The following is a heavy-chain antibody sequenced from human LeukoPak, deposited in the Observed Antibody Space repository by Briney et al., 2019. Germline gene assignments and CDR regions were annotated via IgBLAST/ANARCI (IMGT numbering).Heavy chain of an antibody. J-gene: IGHJ6*02. D-gene: IGHD5-24*01. CDR3: ARRQLDLNWYHYYGMDV. Sequence: SETLSLTCTVSVGSICASSYYWGWIRQPPGKGLEWICSMYYSGSTYYNPSLKSRVTISVDTSKNQFSLKLSSVTAADTAVYYCARRQLDLNWYHYYGMDVCGQGTTVTVSS. CDR1: VGSICASSYY. V-gene: IGHV4-39*01. CDR2: MYYSGST.